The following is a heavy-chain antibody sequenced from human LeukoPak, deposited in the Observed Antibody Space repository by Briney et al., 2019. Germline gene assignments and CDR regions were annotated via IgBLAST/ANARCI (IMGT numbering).Heavy chain of an antibody. CDR2: MNPNSGNT. D-gene: IGHD3-3*01. Sequence: GASVKVSCKASGYTFTSYDINWVRQATGQELEWMGWMNPNSGNTGYAQKFQGRVTITRNTSISTAYMELSSLRSEDTAVYYCARAYYDFWSGYSVWFDPWGQGTLVTVSS. CDR3: ARAYYDFWSGYSVWFDP. V-gene: IGHV1-8*03. J-gene: IGHJ5*02. CDR1: GYTFTSYD.